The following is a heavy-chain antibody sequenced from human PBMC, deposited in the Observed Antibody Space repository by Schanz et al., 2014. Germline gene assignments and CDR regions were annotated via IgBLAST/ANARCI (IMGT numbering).Heavy chain of an antibody. V-gene: IGHV3-30*04. CDR2: ISYDGSHK. CDR1: GFTFSNFA. J-gene: IGHJ6*02. Sequence: VQLVESGGGLAQPGGSLRLSCAASGFTFSNFAIHWVRQAPGKGLEWVAVISYDGSHKDYADSVKGRFTISRDNSKNTLYLQMNSLRAEDTAVYYCARDRQQLVGRIGYYYGMDVWGQGTTVTVSS. D-gene: IGHD6-13*01. CDR3: ARDRQQLVGRIGYYYGMDV.